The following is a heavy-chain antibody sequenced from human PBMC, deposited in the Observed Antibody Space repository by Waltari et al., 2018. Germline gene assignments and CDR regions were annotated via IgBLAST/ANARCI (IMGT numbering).Heavy chain of an antibody. D-gene: IGHD6-13*01. J-gene: IGHJ3*02. V-gene: IGHV3-33*01. Sequence: QVQLVESGGGVVQPGRSLRLSCAASGFTFSSYGMHWVRQAPGKGLEWVAVIWYDGSNKYYADSVKGRFTISIDNSKNTLYLQMNSLRAEDTAVYYCARGSSWYHLAFDIWGQGTMVTVSS. CDR2: IWYDGSNK. CDR1: GFTFSSYG. CDR3: ARGSSWYHLAFDI.